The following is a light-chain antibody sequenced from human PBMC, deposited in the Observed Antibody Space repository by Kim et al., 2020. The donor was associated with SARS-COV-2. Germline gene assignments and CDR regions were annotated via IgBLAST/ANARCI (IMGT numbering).Light chain of an antibody. CDR1: SSNNGNKY. CDR3: GTWDSSLSGAV. J-gene: IGLJ2*01. V-gene: IGLV1-51*01. CDR2: DSN. Sequence: GQRVTSACSGSSSNNGNKYVSWYQQLPGTAPKLLIYDSNKRPSGIPDRFSGSKSGTSATLGITGLQTGDEADYYCGTWDSSLSGAVFGGGTKVTVL.